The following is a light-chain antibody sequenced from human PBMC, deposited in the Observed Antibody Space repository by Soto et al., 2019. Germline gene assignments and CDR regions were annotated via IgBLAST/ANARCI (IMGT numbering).Light chain of an antibody. CDR2: EGT. V-gene: IGLV2-23*01. CDR1: SSDVGSYNL. J-gene: IGLJ1*01. CDR3: YSYAGENLYV. Sequence: QSALTQPASVSASPGQSITIPCAGTSSDVGSYNLVSWFQQHPGKVPKLLIYEGTKRPSGLSDRFSGSKSGTTASLTISGLQAEDEAHYYCYSYAGENLYVFGTGTKVTVL.